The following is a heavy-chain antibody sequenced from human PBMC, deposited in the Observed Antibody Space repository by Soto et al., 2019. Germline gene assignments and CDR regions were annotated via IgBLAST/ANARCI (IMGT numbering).Heavy chain of an antibody. CDR1: GGSISSSNW. Sequence: QVQLQESGPGLVKPSGTLSLTCAVSGGSISSSNWWSWVRQPPGKGLEWIGETHHSGTTNYNPSLKSRXXIXVXXSKNQFSLKLSSGTAADTALYYCAREGSGTSFFDYWGQGTLVTVSS. CDR2: THHSGTT. D-gene: IGHD3-10*01. CDR3: AREGSGTSFFDY. J-gene: IGHJ4*02. V-gene: IGHV4-4*02.